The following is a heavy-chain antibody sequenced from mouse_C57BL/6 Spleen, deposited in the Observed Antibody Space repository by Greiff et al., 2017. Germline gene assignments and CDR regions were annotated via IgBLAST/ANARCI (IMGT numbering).Heavy chain of an antibody. Sequence: VQLQQSGPELVKPGASVKISCKASGYAFSSSWMNWVKQRPGKGLEWIGRIYPGDGDTNYNGKFKGKATLTADKSSSTAYMQLSSLTSEDAAVYFCAKLGQGFDYWGQGTTLTVSS. V-gene: IGHV1-82*01. CDR3: AKLGQGFDY. D-gene: IGHD4-1*01. CDR2: IYPGDGDT. J-gene: IGHJ2*01. CDR1: GYAFSSSW.